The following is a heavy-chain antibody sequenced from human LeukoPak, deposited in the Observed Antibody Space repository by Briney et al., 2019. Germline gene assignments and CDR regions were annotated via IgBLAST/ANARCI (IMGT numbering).Heavy chain of an antibody. J-gene: IGHJ4*02. CDR3: ARTTSFTASGYDY. CDR2: MNPNNGDS. CDR1: GYTFTNYH. D-gene: IGHD6-25*01. Sequence: ASVKVSCKASGYTFTNYHINWVRQATGQGLEWMGWMNPNNGDSGYAQKFQGRVTITRDTSISTSYMELHSLRSDDTAVYFCARTTSFTASGYDYWGQGTLVTVSS. V-gene: IGHV1-8*03.